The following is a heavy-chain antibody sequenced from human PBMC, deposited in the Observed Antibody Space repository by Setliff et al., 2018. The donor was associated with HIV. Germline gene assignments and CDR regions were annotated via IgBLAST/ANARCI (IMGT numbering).Heavy chain of an antibody. V-gene: IGHV3-11*06. Sequence: LSLTCGIYGGSFSDYYWSWIRQPPGKGLEWVSYISFSSSYTNYADSVKGRFTISRDNVKNSLYLQMNSLRAEDTAVYYCAKGHSNWVVSDYWGQGTLVTVSS. CDR1: GGSFSDYY. J-gene: IGHJ4*02. D-gene: IGHD7-27*01. CDR2: ISFSSSYT. CDR3: AKGHSNWVVSDY.